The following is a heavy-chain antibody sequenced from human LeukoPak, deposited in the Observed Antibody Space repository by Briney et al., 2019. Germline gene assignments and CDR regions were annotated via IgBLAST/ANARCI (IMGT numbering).Heavy chain of an antibody. V-gene: IGHV4-59*08. CDR1: GDSVTTYY. D-gene: IGHD4-23*01. Sequence: SETLSLTCSVSGDSVTTYYWNWIRQPPGKGLEWIGYVSSDGTTNYAPSLRSRVIMSVDTANNHISLNLTSLTAADTAIYYCARLDCGGFDACYNHWGRGILVTVSS. CDR3: ARLDCGGFDACYNH. J-gene: IGHJ4*02. CDR2: VSSDGTT.